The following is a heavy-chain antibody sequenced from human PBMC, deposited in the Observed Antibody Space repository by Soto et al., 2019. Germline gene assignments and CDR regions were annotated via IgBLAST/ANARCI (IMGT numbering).Heavy chain of an antibody. CDR1: GGSISSSHW. CDR2: ISHSGTT. D-gene: IGHD3-9*01. J-gene: IGHJ3*01. Sequence: QVQLQESGPGLVKPSGTLSLTCAVSGGSISSSHWWTWVRQSPGKGLEYIGGISHSGTTNSNPSLKSRVTLSVDNSKTHFSLTLTSVTAADTAVYYCARVVLTITRGAFDAWGQGTLVIVSS. CDR3: ARVVLTITRGAFDA. V-gene: IGHV4-4*02.